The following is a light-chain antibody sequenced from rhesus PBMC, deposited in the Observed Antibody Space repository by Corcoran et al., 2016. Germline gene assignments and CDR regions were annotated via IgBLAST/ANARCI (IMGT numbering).Light chain of an antibody. CDR1: SSDIGGYNR. CDR2: EVS. Sequence: QAARTQSPSVSGSPGPSVTSSCTGTSSDIGGYNRVSWYQQHPGKAPKLMIYEVSKRPSGVSDRVSGSKSGNTASLTIAGLQAEDEADYCCSSYASSSAYIFGAGTRLTVL. CDR3: SSYASSSAYI. V-gene: IGLV2-13*02. J-gene: IGLJ1*01.